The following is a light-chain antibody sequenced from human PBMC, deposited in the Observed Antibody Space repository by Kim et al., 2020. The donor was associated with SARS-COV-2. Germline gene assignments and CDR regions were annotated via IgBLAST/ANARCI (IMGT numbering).Light chain of an antibody. CDR3: QAWDSSTKVV. J-gene: IGLJ2*01. CDR1: KLGDKY. V-gene: IGLV3-1*01. CDR2: QDS. Sequence: VAPGQTASITCSGDKLGDKYACWYQQKPGQSPVLVIYQDSKRPSGIPERFSGSNSGNTATLTISGTQAMDEADYYCQAWDSSTKVVFGGGTQLTVL.